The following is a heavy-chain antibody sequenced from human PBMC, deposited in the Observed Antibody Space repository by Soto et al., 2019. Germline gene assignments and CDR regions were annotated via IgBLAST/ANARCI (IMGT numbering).Heavy chain of an antibody. CDR1: GFTFSSYV. V-gene: IGHV3-30*04. D-gene: IGHD3-16*02. CDR3: AREGASTHRACFDY. J-gene: IGHJ4*02. Sequence: PGGPLRLSCAASGFTFSSYVAHWVRQAPGKGLEWVAVISADSRVTYYADSVKGRFTISRDNSKNMLYLQMSSLRDEDTAVFYCAREGASTHRACFDYWGQGTPVTVSS. CDR2: ISADSRVT.